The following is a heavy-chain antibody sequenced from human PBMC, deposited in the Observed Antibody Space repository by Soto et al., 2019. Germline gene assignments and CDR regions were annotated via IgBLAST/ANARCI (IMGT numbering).Heavy chain of an antibody. J-gene: IGHJ4*02. CDR2: INHSGST. V-gene: IGHV4-34*01. CDR1: GGSFSGYY. CDR3: ARLDGVVVPAAPRFDY. Sequence: QVQLQQWGAGLLKPSETLSLTCAVYGGSFSGYYWSWVRQPPGNGREWIGEINHSGSTNYNPSLKSRVTIAVDTSKNQFSLKLSSVTAADTAVYYCARLDGVVVPAAPRFDYWGQGTLVTVSS. D-gene: IGHD2-2*01.